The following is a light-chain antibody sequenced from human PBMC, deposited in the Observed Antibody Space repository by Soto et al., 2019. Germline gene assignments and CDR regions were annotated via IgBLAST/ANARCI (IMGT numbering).Light chain of an antibody. CDR3: QQYGSSPPIT. V-gene: IGKV3-20*01. J-gene: IGKJ5*01. Sequence: EIVMTQSPGTLSVSPGERATLSFRASQSVSSSYLAWYQQKPGQAPRLLIYGASSRATGIPDRFSGSGSGTDFTLTISRLEPEDFAVYYCQQYGSSPPITFGQGTRLEI. CDR2: GAS. CDR1: QSVSSSY.